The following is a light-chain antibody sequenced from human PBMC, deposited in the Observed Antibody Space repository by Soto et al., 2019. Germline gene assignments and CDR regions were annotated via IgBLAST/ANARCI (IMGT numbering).Light chain of an antibody. V-gene: IGLV2-14*01. J-gene: IGLJ1*01. CDR2: EVS. Sequence: QSFLTKPASVSGSPGQSITISCTGTSSDVCGYNSVSWYQQHPGKAPKLMIYEVSNRPSGVSNRFSGSKSGNTASLTISGLQTEDEADYYCTSYTNRITXEYVVGTGTKVXV. CDR3: TSYTNRITXEYV. CDR1: SSDVCGYNS.